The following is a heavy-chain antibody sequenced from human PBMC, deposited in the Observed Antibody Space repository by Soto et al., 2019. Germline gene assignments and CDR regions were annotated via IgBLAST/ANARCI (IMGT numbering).Heavy chain of an antibody. CDR2: IYWDDDK. Sequence: QITLKESGPTLVKPTQTLTLTCTFSGFSLSTSGVGVGWIRQPPGKVLEWLALIYWDDDKRYSPSLKSRLTITKDTSQSQVLLTMTNMDAVDTATSYCANLPRRDGYTWDDAFEIWGQGTMVTGSS. D-gene: IGHD5-12*01. V-gene: IGHV2-5*02. J-gene: IGHJ3*02. CDR1: GFSLSTSGVG. CDR3: ANLPRRDGYTWDDAFEI.